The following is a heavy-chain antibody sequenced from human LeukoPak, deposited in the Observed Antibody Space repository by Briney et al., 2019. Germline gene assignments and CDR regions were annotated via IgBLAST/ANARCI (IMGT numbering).Heavy chain of an antibody. CDR1: GYTFTSYY. CDR2: INPSGGST. CDR3: ARDHLGSSSGVVEDYMDV. D-gene: IGHD6-13*01. Sequence: GASVKVSCKASGYTFTSYYMHWVRQAPGQGREWMGIINPSGGSTSYAQKFQGRVTMTRDTSTSTVYMELSSLRSEDTAVYYCARDHLGSSSGVVEDYMDVWGKGTTVTVSS. J-gene: IGHJ6*03. V-gene: IGHV1-46*01.